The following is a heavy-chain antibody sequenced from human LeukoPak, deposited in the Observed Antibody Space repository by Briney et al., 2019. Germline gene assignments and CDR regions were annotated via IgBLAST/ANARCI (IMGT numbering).Heavy chain of an antibody. CDR3: ARGNRRDGFDWFDP. D-gene: IGHD3-3*01. CDR1: GGSISSGSYY. CDR2: IYTSGST. V-gene: IGHV4-61*02. J-gene: IGHJ5*02. Sequence: SETLSLTCTVSGGSISSGSYYWSWIRQPAGKGLEWIGRIYTSGSTNYNPSLKSRVIISVDTSKNQFSLKLSSVTAADTAVYYCARGNRRDGFDWFDPWGQGTLVTVSS.